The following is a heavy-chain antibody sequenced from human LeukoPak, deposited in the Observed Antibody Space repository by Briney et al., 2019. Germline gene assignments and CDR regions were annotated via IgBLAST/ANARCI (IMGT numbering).Heavy chain of an antibody. J-gene: IGHJ4*02. CDR3: ASYSGNPLYFDY. V-gene: IGHV4-4*02. D-gene: IGHD4-23*01. Sequence: PSGTLSLTCAVSGGSISSSNWWSWVRQPLGKGLEWIGEIYHSGSTNYNPSLKSRVTISVDKSKNQFSLKLSSVTAADTAVYYCASYSGNPLYFDYWGQGTLVTVSS. CDR2: IYHSGST. CDR1: GGSISSSNW.